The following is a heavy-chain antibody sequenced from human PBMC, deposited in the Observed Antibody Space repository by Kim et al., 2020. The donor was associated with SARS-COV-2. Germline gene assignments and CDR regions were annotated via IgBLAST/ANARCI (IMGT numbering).Heavy chain of an antibody. CDR3: ARRSYSSGWYFSI. CDR2: VGANGDNT. Sequence: GGSLRLSCAASGFTFSNYVMSWVRQVPRKGLEWVSTVGANGDNTFYADSVEGRFTISRDNSKNTLYLRMASLRAEDTAVYYCARRSYSSGWYFSIWGQGTLVTVSS. CDR1: GFTFSNYV. V-gene: IGHV3-23*01. D-gene: IGHD6-19*01. J-gene: IGHJ4*02.